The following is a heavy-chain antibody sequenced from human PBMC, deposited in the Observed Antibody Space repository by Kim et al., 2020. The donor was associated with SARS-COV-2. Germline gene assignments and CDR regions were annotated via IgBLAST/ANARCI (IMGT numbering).Heavy chain of an antibody. V-gene: IGHV1-69*13. J-gene: IGHJ6*02. Sequence: SVKVSCKASGGTFSSYAISWVRQAPGQGLEWMGGIIPIFGTANYAQKFQGRVTITADESTSTAYMELSSLRSEDTAVYYCARGFLVTPSHPGYYYYGMDVWGQGTTVTVSS. CDR1: GGTFSSYA. D-gene: IGHD2-21*02. CDR2: IIPIFGTA. CDR3: ARGFLVTPSHPGYYYYGMDV.